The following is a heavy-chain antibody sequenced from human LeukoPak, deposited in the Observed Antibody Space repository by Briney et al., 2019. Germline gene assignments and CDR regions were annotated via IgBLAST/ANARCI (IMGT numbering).Heavy chain of an antibody. J-gene: IGHJ3*02. D-gene: IGHD2-21*02. V-gene: IGHV4-39*01. Sequence: SETLSLTCTVSGGSISSSSYYWGWIRQPPGKWLEWIGSIYYSGSTYYNPSLKSRVTISVDTPKNQFSLKLSSVTAADTAVYYCARLGVGDADAFDIWGQGTMVTVSS. CDR3: ARLGVGDADAFDI. CDR2: IYYSGST. CDR1: GGSISSSSYY.